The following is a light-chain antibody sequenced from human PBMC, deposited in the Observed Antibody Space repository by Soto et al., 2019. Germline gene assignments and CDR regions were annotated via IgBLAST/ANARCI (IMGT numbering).Light chain of an antibody. CDR2: SNN. J-gene: IGLJ3*02. V-gene: IGLV1-44*01. CDR3: QAYDDSLTAFV. CDR1: RSNIGSNT. Sequence: QPVLTQPPSASGTPGQRVTISCSGSRSNIGSNTVNWYQQLPGTAPKLLIYSNNQRPSGVPDRFSGSKSGTSASLAISGLQSEDEAEYYCQAYDDSLTAFVFGGGTKLTVL.